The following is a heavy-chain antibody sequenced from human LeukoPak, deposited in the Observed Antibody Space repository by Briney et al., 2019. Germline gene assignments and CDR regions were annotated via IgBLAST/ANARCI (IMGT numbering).Heavy chain of an antibody. J-gene: IGHJ6*02. CDR3: AKGHAGENSYYGMDV. CDR1: GFTFSSYA. V-gene: IGHV3-23*01. Sequence: GGSLRLSCVATGFTFSSYAMNWVRQAPGKGLEWVSAISGSGGSTYYADSVKGRLTISRDNSKNTLYMQMNSLRAEDTAVYYCAKGHAGENSYYGMDVWGQGTTVTVSS. CDR2: ISGSGGST.